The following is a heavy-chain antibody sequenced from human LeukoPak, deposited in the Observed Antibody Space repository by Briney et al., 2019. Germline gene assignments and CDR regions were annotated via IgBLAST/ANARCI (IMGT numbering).Heavy chain of an antibody. J-gene: IGHJ6*03. Sequence: GGSLRLSCAASGFTVSSNYMSRVRQAPGKGLEWVSAISGSGGGTFYADSVRGRFTISRDNSKNTVYLQMNSLRAEDTAVYYCAKDYAGGWPKRGMDVWGKGATVTVSS. CDR2: ISGSGGGT. CDR3: AKDYAGGWPKRGMDV. CDR1: GFTVSSNY. D-gene: IGHD3-16*01. V-gene: IGHV3-23*01.